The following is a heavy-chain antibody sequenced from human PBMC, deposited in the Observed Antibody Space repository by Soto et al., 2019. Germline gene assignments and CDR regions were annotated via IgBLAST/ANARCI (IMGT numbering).Heavy chain of an antibody. CDR3: ARDDEGGSYCDLGY. J-gene: IGHJ4*02. CDR2: ILHDGNNK. Sequence: PGGSLRLSCPASGFTFSNYIMHWVRQAPGKGLEWVAIILHDGNNKYYADSVKGRFTISRDNSKNTLYLQMNSLRTEDTAIYYCARDDEGGSYCDLGYWGQGTLVTVSS. CDR1: GFTFSNYI. V-gene: IGHV3-30-3*01. D-gene: IGHD3-10*01.